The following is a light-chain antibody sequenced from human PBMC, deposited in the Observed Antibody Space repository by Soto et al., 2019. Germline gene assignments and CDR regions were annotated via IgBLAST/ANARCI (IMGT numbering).Light chain of an antibody. CDR2: GNS. CDR1: SSNIGAGYD. Sequence: QSVLTQPPSVSGAPGQRVTISCTGSSSNIGAGYDVHWYQHLSGTAPKLLIYGNSNRPSGVPDRFSGSKSGTSASLAITGLQAEDEADYYCQSYDGSLSGSCVFGTGSKVTVL. V-gene: IGLV1-40*01. J-gene: IGLJ1*01. CDR3: QSYDGSLSGSCV.